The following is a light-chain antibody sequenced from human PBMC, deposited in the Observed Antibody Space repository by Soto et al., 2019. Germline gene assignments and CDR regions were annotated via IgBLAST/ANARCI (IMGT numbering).Light chain of an antibody. J-gene: IGKJ1*01. Sequence: AIRMTQSPSSFSASTEDRVSITCRATQDIDTYLAWYQQIPGKAPKLLIYDASTLQTGVPSRFSGSGSGTDFTLTISYLQSEDVGTYYCQQFYNYPRMFGQGTKVEIK. CDR3: QQFYNYPRM. CDR2: DAS. V-gene: IGKV1-8*01. CDR1: QDIDTY.